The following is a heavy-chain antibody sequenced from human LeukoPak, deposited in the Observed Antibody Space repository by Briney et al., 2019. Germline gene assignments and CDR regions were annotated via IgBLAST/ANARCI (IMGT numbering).Heavy chain of an antibody. CDR3: ARQYEYSSSLDY. CDR2: INPNSGGT. J-gene: IGHJ4*02. CDR1: GYTFTGYY. D-gene: IGHD6-6*01. V-gene: IGHV1-2*02. Sequence: ASVKVSCKASGYTFTGYYMHWVRQAPGQGLEWMGWINPNSGGTNYAQKFQGRVTMTRDTSISTAYMELSRLRSDDTAVYYCARQYEYSSSLDYRGQGTLVTVSS.